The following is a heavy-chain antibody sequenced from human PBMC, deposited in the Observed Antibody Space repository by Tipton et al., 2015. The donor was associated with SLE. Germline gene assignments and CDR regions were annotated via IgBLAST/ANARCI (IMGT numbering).Heavy chain of an antibody. CDR2: IKQDGSEK. J-gene: IGHJ1*01. D-gene: IGHD1-26*01. V-gene: IGHV3-7*01. CDR1: GFIFSNFW. Sequence: SLRLSCAASGFIFSNFWMTWVRQAPGKGLEWVANIKQDGSEKYYVDSVKGRFTISRDNAKNSLYLQMNSLRAEDTAVYYCARDVGPIYFHHWGQGTLVTVSS. CDR3: ARDVGPIYFHH.